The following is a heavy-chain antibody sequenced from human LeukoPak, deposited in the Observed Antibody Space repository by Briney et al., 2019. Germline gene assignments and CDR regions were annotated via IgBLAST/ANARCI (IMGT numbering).Heavy chain of an antibody. CDR3: ARGRRGGHIAAETGPIDY. V-gene: IGHV4-34*01. Sequence: SETLSLTCAVYGGSFSGYYWSWIRQPPGKGLEWIGEINHSGSTNYNPSLKSRVTISVDTSKNQFSLKLSSVTAADTAVYYCARGRRGGHIAAETGPIDYWGQGTLVTVSS. J-gene: IGHJ4*02. CDR2: INHSGST. D-gene: IGHD6-13*01. CDR1: GGSFSGYY.